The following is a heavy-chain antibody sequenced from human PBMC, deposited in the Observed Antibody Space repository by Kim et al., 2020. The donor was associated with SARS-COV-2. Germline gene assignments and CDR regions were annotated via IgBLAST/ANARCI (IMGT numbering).Heavy chain of an antibody. Sequence: NGNTTYSQSFQGRVTITRDTFTSIVYMELSSLRSEDTAVYYCSRGRSQDSWGQGTLVTVSS. CDR2: NGNT. V-gene: IGHV1-3*01. J-gene: IGHJ4*02. CDR3: SRGRSQDS.